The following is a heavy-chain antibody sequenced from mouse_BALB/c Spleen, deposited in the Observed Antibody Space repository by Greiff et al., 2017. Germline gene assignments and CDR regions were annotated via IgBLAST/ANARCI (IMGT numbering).Heavy chain of an antibody. CDR2: ISYDGSN. CDR3: ARDHYYGYVGY. Sequence: VQLKESGPGLVKPSQSLSLTCSVTGYSITSGYYWNWIRQFPGNKLEWMGYISYDGSNNYNPSLKNRISITRDTSKNQFFLKLNSVTTEDTATYYCARDHYYGYVGYWGQGTTLTVSS. CDR1: GYSITSGYY. V-gene: IGHV3-6*02. J-gene: IGHJ2*01. D-gene: IGHD1-2*01.